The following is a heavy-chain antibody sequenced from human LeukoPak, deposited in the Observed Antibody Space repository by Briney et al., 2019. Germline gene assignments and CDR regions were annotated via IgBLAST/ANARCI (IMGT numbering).Heavy chain of an antibody. J-gene: IGHJ3*02. Sequence: SETLSLTCTVSGGSISSGDYYWSWIRQPPGKGLEWIGYIYYSGSTYCNPSLKSRVTISVDTSKNQFSLKLSSVTAADTAVYYCARSLVLADDAFDIWGQGTMVTVSS. V-gene: IGHV4-30-4*08. CDR3: ARSLVLADDAFDI. CDR1: GGSISSGDYY. CDR2: IYYSGST. D-gene: IGHD3-10*01.